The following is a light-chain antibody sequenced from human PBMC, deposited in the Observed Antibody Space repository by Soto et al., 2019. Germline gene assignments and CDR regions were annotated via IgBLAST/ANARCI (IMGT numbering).Light chain of an antibody. CDR2: GIS. V-gene: IGKV3-15*01. Sequence: EMLMTQSPAILSVSPGESDTLSCRASQSVNSNYLAWYQQHPRQPPRLLIYGISTRANGIPARFSGSGSGTEFTLTISNLQSEDFALYFCQQYHNWPPITFGQGTRLEIK. CDR3: QQYHNWPPIT. CDR1: QSVNSN. J-gene: IGKJ5*01.